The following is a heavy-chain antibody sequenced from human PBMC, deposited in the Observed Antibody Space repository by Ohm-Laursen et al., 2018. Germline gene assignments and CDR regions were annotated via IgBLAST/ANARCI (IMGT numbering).Heavy chain of an antibody. J-gene: IGHJ5*02. CDR1: GFTFSSYE. CDR3: AREKKIQQLDAPWFDP. Sequence: SLRLSCAASGFTFSSYEMNWVRQAPGKGLEWVSYISSSGSTIYYADSVKGRFTISRDNAKNSLYLQMNSLRAEDTAVYYCAREKKIQQLDAPWFDPWGQGTLVTVSS. CDR2: ISSSGSTI. V-gene: IGHV3-48*03. D-gene: IGHD6-13*01.